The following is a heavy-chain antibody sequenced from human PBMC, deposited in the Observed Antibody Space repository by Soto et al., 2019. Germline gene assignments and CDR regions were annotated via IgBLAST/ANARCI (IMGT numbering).Heavy chain of an antibody. Sequence: QVQLVQSRAEVKKPRSSVTVSCKASGGTFSSYTISWVRQAPGQGLEWMGGIIPIFGTANYAQKFQGRVTITADESTSTAYMELSSLRSEDTAVYYCARGNHRWLQLWYFDLWGRGTLVTVSS. V-gene: IGHV1-69*12. CDR1: GGTFSSYT. CDR2: IIPIFGTA. J-gene: IGHJ2*01. D-gene: IGHD5-12*01. CDR3: ARGNHRWLQLWYFDL.